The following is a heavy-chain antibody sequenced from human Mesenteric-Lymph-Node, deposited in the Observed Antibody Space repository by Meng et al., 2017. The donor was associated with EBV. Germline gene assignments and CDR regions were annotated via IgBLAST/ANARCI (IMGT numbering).Heavy chain of an antibody. CDR1: GYTFTGHY. V-gene: IGHV1-2*06. J-gene: IGHJ4*02. D-gene: IGHD4-11*01. Sequence: QVQRVQSGGEMKKPGASVTVSCKATGYTFTGHYIHWVRQAPGQGLEWVGRIYPSSGATNFAQNFQGRVTMTSDTSINTVYMELTRLKSDDSAVYYCARDGDFGNYEASHYFDYWGQGTLVTVSS. CDR2: IYPSSGAT. CDR3: ARDGDFGNYEASHYFDY.